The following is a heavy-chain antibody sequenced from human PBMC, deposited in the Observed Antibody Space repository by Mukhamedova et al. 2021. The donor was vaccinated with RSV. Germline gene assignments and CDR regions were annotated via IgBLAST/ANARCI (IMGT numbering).Heavy chain of an antibody. CDR2: GNNM. J-gene: IGHJ4*02. D-gene: IGHD4-23*01. Sequence: GNNMYYVDSLKGRFTISRDNSRDTLYLQMHSLRPEDTAVYYCAKQAGGHSQVDYWGQGTLLPASS. CDR3: AKQAGGHSQVDY. V-gene: IGHV3-30*02.